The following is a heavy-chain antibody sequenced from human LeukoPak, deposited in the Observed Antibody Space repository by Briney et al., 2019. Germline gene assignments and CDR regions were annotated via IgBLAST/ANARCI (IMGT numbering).Heavy chain of an antibody. J-gene: IGHJ2*01. Sequence: SETLSLTCAVSGGSISSGGYSWSWIRQPPGKGLEWIGYIYHSGSTYYNPSLKSRVTISVDRSKNQFSLKLSSVTAADTAVYYCVREGGGSYTRGYFDLWGRGTLVTVSS. CDR1: GGSISSGGYS. D-gene: IGHD1-26*01. V-gene: IGHV4-30-2*01. CDR3: VREGGGSYTRGYFDL. CDR2: IYHSGST.